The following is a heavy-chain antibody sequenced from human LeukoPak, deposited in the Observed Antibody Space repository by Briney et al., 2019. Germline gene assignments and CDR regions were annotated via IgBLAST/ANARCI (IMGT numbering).Heavy chain of an antibody. CDR3: AKGKEGSSGWLNWFDP. D-gene: IGHD6-19*01. J-gene: IGHJ5*02. CDR2: ISGSGGST. V-gene: IGHV3-23*01. Sequence: PGGSLRLSCAAYASTLSSYAMSWVRQAPGKGLEWVSAISGSGGSTYYADSVKGRFTISRDNSKNTLYLQMNSLRAEDTAVYYCAKGKEGSSGWLNWFDPWGQGTLVTVSS. CDR1: ASTLSSYA.